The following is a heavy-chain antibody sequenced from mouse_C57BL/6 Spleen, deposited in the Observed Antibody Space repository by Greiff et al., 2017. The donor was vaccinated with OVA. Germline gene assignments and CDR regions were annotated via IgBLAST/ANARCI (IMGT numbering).Heavy chain of an antibody. CDR1: GFTFSDYY. Sequence: EVKLVESEGGLVQPGSSMKLSCTASGFTFSDYYMAWVRPVPEKGLEWVANINYDGSSTYYLDSLKSRFIISRDNAKNILYLQMSSLKSEDTATYYCARAYDGYGYFDVWGTGTTVTVSS. CDR2: INYDGSST. J-gene: IGHJ1*03. CDR3: ARAYDGYGYFDV. V-gene: IGHV5-16*01. D-gene: IGHD2-3*01.